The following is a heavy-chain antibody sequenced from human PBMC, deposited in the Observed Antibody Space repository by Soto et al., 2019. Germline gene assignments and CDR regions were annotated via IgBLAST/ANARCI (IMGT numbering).Heavy chain of an antibody. V-gene: IGHV6-1*01. CDR1: GDSVSSNSAA. CDR3: ARDKPDWSPTWFDP. CDR2: TYYRPKWYN. D-gene: IGHD2-21*01. J-gene: IGHJ5*02. Sequence: QTLSLTCAISGDSVSSNSAAWNWIRQSPSRGLEWLGRTYYRPKWYNDYAVSVKSRITINPDTSKNQFSLQLNSVTPEGTAVYYCARDKPDWSPTWFDPWGQRTPVPVSS.